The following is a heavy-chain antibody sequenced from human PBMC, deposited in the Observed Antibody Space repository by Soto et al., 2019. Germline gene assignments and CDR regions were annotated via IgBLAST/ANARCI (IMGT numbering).Heavy chain of an antibody. CDR3: ARDSFDFWSGYYGGNWFDP. J-gene: IGHJ5*02. CDR2: ISAYNGNT. D-gene: IGHD3-3*01. CDR1: GYTFTSYG. V-gene: IGHV1-18*01. Sequence: ASVKVSCKASGYTFTSYGISWVRQAPGQGLEWMGWISAYNGNTNYAQKLQGRVTMTTGTSTSTAYMELRSLRSDDTAVYYCARDSFDFWSGYYGGNWFDPWGQGTLVTVSS.